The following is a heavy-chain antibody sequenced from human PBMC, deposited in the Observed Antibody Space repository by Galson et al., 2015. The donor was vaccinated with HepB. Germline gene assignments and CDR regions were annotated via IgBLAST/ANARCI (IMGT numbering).Heavy chain of an antibody. V-gene: IGHV3-66*02. Sequence: SLRLSCAASGVTVSSIYLTWVRQAPGKGLEWVSIIHSSGNTYYADSVKGRFTISRDTSRNTVYLQMNSLRLEDTAAYYCAIGGRGRAFDIWGQGTMVTVSS. CDR2: IHSSGNT. CDR3: AIGGRGRAFDI. D-gene: IGHD3-3*01. J-gene: IGHJ3*02. CDR1: GVTVSSIY.